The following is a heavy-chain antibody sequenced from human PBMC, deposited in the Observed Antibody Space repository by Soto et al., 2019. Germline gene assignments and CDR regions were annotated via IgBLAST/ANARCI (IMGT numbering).Heavy chain of an antibody. Sequence: GGSLRPSCAASGFTFSSYSMNWVRQAPGKGLEWVSYISSSSTIYYADSVKGRFTISRDNAKNSLYLQMNSLRDEDTAVYYCARDPRRARDYYYYGMDVWGQGTTVTVSS. CDR3: ARDPRRARDYYYYGMDV. CDR2: ISSSSTI. V-gene: IGHV3-48*02. CDR1: GFTFSSYS. J-gene: IGHJ6*02.